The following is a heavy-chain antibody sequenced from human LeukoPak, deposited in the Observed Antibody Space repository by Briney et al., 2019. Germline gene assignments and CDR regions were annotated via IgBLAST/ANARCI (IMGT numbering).Heavy chain of an antibody. CDR1: GGSISTSSYY. CDR3: ARVGFRDAFDI. Sequence: PSETLSLTCTVSGGSISTSSYYWSWIRQPPGKGLEWIGYIYYSGSTNYNPSLKSRVTISVDTSKNQFSLKLSSVTAADTAVYYCARVGFRDAFDIWGQGTMVTVSS. V-gene: IGHV4-61*01. CDR2: IYYSGST. J-gene: IGHJ3*02. D-gene: IGHD3-10*01.